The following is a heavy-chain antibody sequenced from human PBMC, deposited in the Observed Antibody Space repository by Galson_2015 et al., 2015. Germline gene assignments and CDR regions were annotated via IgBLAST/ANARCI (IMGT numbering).Heavy chain of an antibody. Sequence: SVKVSCKASGGTFSSYAISWVRQAPRQGLEWMGGIIPIFGTANYAQKFQGRVTITADESTSTAYMELSSLRSEDTAVYYCARGGVLMVCAIPLILSTDYFDYWGQGTLVTVSS. J-gene: IGHJ4*02. CDR3: ARGGVLMVCAIPLILSTDYFDY. CDR1: GGTFSSYA. V-gene: IGHV1-69*13. CDR2: IIPIFGTA. D-gene: IGHD2-8*01.